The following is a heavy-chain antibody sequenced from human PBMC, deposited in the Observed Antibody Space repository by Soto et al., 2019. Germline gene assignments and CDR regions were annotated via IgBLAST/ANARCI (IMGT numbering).Heavy chain of an antibody. J-gene: IGHJ4*02. CDR3: ARDFSLIAVAGTSDY. Sequence: EVQLVESGGGLVQPGGSLRLSCAASGLTFSSYWMSWVRQAPGKGLEWVANIKQDGSEKYYVDSVKGRFTISRDNAKNSLYLQMNSLRAEDTAVYYCARDFSLIAVAGTSDYWGQGTLVTVSS. CDR2: IKQDGSEK. D-gene: IGHD6-19*01. V-gene: IGHV3-7*01. CDR1: GLTFSSYW.